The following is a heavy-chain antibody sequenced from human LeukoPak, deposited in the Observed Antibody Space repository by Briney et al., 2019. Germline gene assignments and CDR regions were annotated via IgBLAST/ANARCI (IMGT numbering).Heavy chain of an antibody. Sequence: GGSLRLSCAASGFDFSRYAVSWVRQAPGEGLEWVSAITGSGGSTYYADSVKGRFTVSRDNPRNTLYLQMNSLRAEDTAVYYCGKDEQGFGMQTSHWGQGTLVTVSS. D-gene: IGHD1-14*01. V-gene: IGHV3-23*01. CDR3: GKDEQGFGMQTSH. CDR1: GFDFSRYA. CDR2: ITGSGGST. J-gene: IGHJ4*02.